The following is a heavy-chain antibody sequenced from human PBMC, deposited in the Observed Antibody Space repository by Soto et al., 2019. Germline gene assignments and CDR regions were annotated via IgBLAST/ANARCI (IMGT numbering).Heavy chain of an antibody. CDR1: GFSSSSYA. D-gene: IGHD2-15*01. CDR3: VRQGFCSGASCNHYFYYYAMDV. V-gene: IGHV3-48*02. J-gene: IGHJ6*02. CDR2: ISSRGTTI. Sequence: DVQLVETGGGLVQPGGSLRLSCAVSGFSSSSYAMNWVRQAPGKGLEWVSFISSRGTTIYYADFVVGRFTISRDNAQNSLYQQMDSLRDEDTAVYYCVRQGFCSGASCNHYFYYYAMDVWGQGTTVIVSS.